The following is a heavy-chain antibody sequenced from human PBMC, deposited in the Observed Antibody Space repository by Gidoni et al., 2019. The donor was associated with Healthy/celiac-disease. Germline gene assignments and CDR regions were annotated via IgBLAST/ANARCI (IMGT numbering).Heavy chain of an antibody. J-gene: IGHJ4*02. Sequence: QVQLQESGPGLVKPSETLSLTCAVSGYSLSSVYSWGWIRQPPGKGLEWIGSIYHSGSTYYNPSLKSRVTISVDTSKNQFSLKLSAVTAADTAVYYCARESEVTQFYYWGQGTLVTVSS. CDR3: ARESEVTQFYY. CDR1: GYSLSSVYS. CDR2: IYHSGST. D-gene: IGHD2-21*02. V-gene: IGHV4-38-2*02.